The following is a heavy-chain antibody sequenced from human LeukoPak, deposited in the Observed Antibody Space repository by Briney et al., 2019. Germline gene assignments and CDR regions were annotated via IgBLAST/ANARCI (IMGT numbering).Heavy chain of an antibody. D-gene: IGHD2-15*01. J-gene: IGHJ3*01. CDR3: ATPHLLSDDTFDV. Sequence: ASVKVSCKTSGHTFTASYIHWVRQAPGQGLEWMGWINPYNGATIYAQKFQGRVTMTRDTSISTAYMELSRLRSDDTAVYYCATPHLLSDDTFDVWGRGTMITVPS. CDR2: INPYNGAT. V-gene: IGHV1-2*02. CDR1: GHTFTASY.